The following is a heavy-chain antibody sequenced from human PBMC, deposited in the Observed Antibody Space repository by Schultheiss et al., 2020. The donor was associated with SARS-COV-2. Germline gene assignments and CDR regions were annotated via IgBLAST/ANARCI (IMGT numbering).Heavy chain of an antibody. J-gene: IGHJ3*02. V-gene: IGHV4-30-2*01. Sequence: SETLSLTCAVSGGSISNGDHTWSWIRQPPGKDLEWIGYIYHSGSNKYNPSLKSRVTISVDKSKNQFSLKLSSVTAADTAVYYCARVNYYDSSDAFDIWGQGTMVTV. CDR3: ARVNYYDSSDAFDI. D-gene: IGHD3-22*01. CDR2: IYHSGSN. CDR1: GGSISNGDHT.